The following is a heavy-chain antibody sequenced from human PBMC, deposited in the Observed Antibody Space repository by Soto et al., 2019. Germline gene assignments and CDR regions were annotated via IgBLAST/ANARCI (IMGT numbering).Heavy chain of an antibody. CDR3: ARSAPFDIYAITPVEF. Sequence: GASVKVSCKASGGMFYSSAINWVRQAPGQGLEWMGGIVPMNGSPKYAQEFLGRVTISADASATTAYMDLSGLKSEDTAVYYCARSAPFDIYAITPVEFWGQGTLVTVS. V-gene: IGHV1-69*13. CDR2: IVPMNGSP. J-gene: IGHJ4*02. CDR1: GGMFYSSA. D-gene: IGHD3-9*01.